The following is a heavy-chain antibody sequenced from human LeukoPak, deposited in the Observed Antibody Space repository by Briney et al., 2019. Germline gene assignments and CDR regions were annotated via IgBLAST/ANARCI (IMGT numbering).Heavy chain of an antibody. CDR1: GFTFSSYS. V-gene: IGHV3-21*06. CDR3: ARARGYCSGGSCRPDY. Sequence: PGGSLRLSCAASGFTFSSYSMNWVRQAPGKGLKWVSSITTSSSYIYYADSVKGRFTISRDNAKNSLYLQMTSLRAEDTAVYYCARARGYCSGGSCRPDYWGQGTLVTVSS. D-gene: IGHD2-15*01. J-gene: IGHJ4*02. CDR2: ITTSSSYI.